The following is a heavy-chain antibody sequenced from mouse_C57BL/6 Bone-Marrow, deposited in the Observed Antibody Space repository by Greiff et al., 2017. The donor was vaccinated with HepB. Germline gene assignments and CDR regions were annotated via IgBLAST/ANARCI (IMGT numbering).Heavy chain of an antibody. D-gene: IGHD3-1*01. CDR1: GFSFNTYA. V-gene: IGHV10-1*01. Sequence: EVQLVESGGGLVQPKGSLKLSCAASGFSFNTYAMNWVRQAPGKGLEWVARIRSKSNNYETYYADSVKDRFTISRDDSESRLYLQMNNLKTEDTSSYYSVRQGGYESVWFAYWGQGTLVTVSA. J-gene: IGHJ3*01. CDR3: VRQGGYESVWFAY. CDR2: IRSKSNNYET.